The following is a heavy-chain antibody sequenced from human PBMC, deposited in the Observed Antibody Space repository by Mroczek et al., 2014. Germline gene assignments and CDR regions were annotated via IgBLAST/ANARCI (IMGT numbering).Heavy chain of an antibody. CDR1: GGTFSSYA. D-gene: IGHD3-3*01. CDR2: IIPIFGTA. V-gene: IGHV1-69*01. J-gene: IGHJ5*02. CDR3: ARGYYVFLEWLFLSDNWFDP. Sequence: QVQLVESGAEVKKPGSSVKVSCKASGGTFSSYAISWVRQAPGQGLEWMGGIIPIFGTANYAQKFQGRVTITADESTSTAYMELSSLRSEDTAAYYCARGYYVFLEWLFLSDNWFDPVGPGNPGHR.